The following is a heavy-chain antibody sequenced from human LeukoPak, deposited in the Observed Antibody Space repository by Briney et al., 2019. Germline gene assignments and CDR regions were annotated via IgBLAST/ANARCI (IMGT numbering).Heavy chain of an antibody. CDR2: IYTSGST. V-gene: IGHV4-61*02. D-gene: IGHD6-19*01. J-gene: IGHJ5*02. CDR1: GGSISSGSYY. CDR3: ARDGGGQWLANWFDP. Sequence: SQTLSLTCTVSGGSISSGSYYWSWIRQPAGKGLEWIGRIYTSGSTNYNPSLKSRVTMSVDTSKNQFSLNLTSVTAADTAVYYCARDGGGQWLANWFDPWGQGTLVTVSS.